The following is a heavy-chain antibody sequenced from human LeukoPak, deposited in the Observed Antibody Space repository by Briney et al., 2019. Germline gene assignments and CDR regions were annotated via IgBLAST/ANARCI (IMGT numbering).Heavy chain of an antibody. CDR1: GYSISSGYY. V-gene: IGHV4-38-2*02. CDR2: IYYSGST. J-gene: IGHJ4*02. D-gene: IGHD1-26*01. Sequence: SEVLSLTCTVSGYSISSGYYWGWIRQPPGKGLEWIGSIYYSGSTYYNASLQSRVTISIDMSKNEFSLRLNSVTAADTAMYYCAKSGGYGLIDYWGQGTLVTVSS. CDR3: AKSGGYGLIDY.